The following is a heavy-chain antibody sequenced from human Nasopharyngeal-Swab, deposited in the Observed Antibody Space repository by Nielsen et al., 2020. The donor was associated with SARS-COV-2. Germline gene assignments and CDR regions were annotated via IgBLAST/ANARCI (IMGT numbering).Heavy chain of an antibody. V-gene: IGHV3-48*02. D-gene: IGHD1-26*01. Sequence: GESLKISCAASGFAFSDYSMDWVRQAPGKGPEWVSYITSSSSTRYYADSVKGRFTVSRDNAKNSLYLQMSSLRDEDTTVYYCVREFEATGATYLDYWGLGTLVTVSS. CDR2: ITSSSSTR. CDR1: GFAFSDYS. J-gene: IGHJ4*02. CDR3: VREFEATGATYLDY.